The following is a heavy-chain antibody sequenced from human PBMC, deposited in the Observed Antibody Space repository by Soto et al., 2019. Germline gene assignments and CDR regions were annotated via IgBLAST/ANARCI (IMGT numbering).Heavy chain of an antibody. Sequence: GESLRLSCAPSAFSFSPYGMHCVRPAPGEGLEWVAVISCDGSNKYSANSVKGRFTISRDNSKNTLYLQMNSLRAEDTAVYYCAKDVALASYYYYGMDVWGQGTTVTVSS. CDR2: ISCDGSNK. V-gene: IGHV3-30*18. J-gene: IGHJ6*02. D-gene: IGHD6-13*01. CDR3: AKDVALASYYYYGMDV. CDR1: AFSFSPYG.